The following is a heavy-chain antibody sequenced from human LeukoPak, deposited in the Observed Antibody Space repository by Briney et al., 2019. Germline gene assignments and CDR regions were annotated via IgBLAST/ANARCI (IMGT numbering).Heavy chain of an antibody. J-gene: IGHJ3*02. CDR2: IYYSGST. V-gene: IGHV4-31*11. D-gene: IGHD3-3*01. CDR1: GGSISSSNW. CDR3: ARESDFWSGSHAFDI. Sequence: SGALSLTCAVSGGSISSSNWWSWIRQHPGKGLEWIGYIYYSGSTYYNPSLKSRVTISVDTSKNQFSLKLSSVTAADTAVYYCARESDFWSGSHAFDIWGQGTMVTVSS.